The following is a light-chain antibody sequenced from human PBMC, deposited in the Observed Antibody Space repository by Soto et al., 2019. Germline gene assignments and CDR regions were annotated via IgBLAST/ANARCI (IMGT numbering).Light chain of an antibody. CDR2: DAS. V-gene: IGKV1-5*01. Sequence: DIQMTQSPSTLYASVGDRVTITCRASQSISSWLAWYQQKPGKAPKLLIYDASSLESGVPSRFSGSGSGTAFTLTISSLQPDDFANYYCQQYNSYPDTFGQGTKLEIK. CDR1: QSISSW. J-gene: IGKJ2*01. CDR3: QQYNSYPDT.